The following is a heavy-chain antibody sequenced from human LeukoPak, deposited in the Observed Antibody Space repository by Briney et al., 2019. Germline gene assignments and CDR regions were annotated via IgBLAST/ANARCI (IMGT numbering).Heavy chain of an antibody. CDR3: AKDGVMSTVSYYYYMDV. Sequence: GGSLRLSCAASGFTFSDIGMSWVRQAPGKGLEWVSAISGSGGSTYYADSVKGRFTISRDNSKNTLYLQMNSLRAEDTAVYYCAKDGVMSTVSYYYYMDVWGKGTTVTVSS. CDR2: ISGSGGST. CDR1: GFTFSDIG. V-gene: IGHV3-23*01. D-gene: IGHD4-11*01. J-gene: IGHJ6*03.